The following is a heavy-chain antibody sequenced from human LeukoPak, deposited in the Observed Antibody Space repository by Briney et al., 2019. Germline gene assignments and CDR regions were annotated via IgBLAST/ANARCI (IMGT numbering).Heavy chain of an antibody. CDR2: ISSSSSYI. J-gene: IGHJ4*02. D-gene: IGHD4-23*01. CDR3: VRDAQGYGGNFGY. V-gene: IGHV3-21*06. Sequence: GGSLRLSCAASGLTFSSYSMNCVRQAPGKGLGWVSSISSSSSYIYYADSVKGRFTVSRDNADNLLYLQMNSLRVEDTAVYYCVRDAQGYGGNFGYWGQGTLVTVSS. CDR1: GLTFSSYS.